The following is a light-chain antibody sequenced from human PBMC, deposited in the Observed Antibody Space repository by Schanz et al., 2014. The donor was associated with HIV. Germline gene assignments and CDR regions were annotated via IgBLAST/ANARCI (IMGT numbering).Light chain of an antibody. J-gene: IGKJ1*01. V-gene: IGKV3-11*01. CDR1: QSVSSY. Sequence: EIVLTQSPATLSLSPGERATLSCRASQSVSSYLAWYQQKPGQAPRLLIYDASNRATGIPARFSGSGSGTDFTLTISRVEPEDYAVYYCQQYGSSPWTFGQGTRV. CDR2: DAS. CDR3: QQYGSSPWT.